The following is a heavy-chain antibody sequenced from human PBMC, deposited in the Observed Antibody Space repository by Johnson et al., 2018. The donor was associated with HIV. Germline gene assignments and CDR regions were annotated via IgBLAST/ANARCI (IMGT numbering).Heavy chain of an antibody. D-gene: IGHD1-26*01. CDR3: AKEGGSYSMGRDAFDI. J-gene: IGHJ3*02. Sequence: QVQLVESGGGVVRPGGSLGLSCAASGFTVSSNYMSWVRQAPGKGLEWVSYISSSGSTIQYADSVKGRFTISRNNAKNSLYLQMNSLRAEDTAVYYCAKEGGSYSMGRDAFDIWGQGTMVTVSS. CDR2: ISSSGSTI. V-gene: IGHV3-11*04. CDR1: GFTVSSNY.